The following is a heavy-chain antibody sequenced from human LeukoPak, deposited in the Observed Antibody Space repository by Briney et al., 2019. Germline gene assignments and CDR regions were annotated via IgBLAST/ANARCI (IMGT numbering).Heavy chain of an antibody. CDR2: IYYSGST. CDR1: GGSISSYY. Sequence: SETLSLTCTVSGGSISSYYWSWIRQHPGKGLEWIGYIYYSGSTYYNPSLKSRVTISVDTSKNQFSLKLSSVTAADTAVYYCARAPDIVVVVAATGGNDAFDIWGQGTMVTVSS. V-gene: IGHV4-59*06. D-gene: IGHD2-15*01. J-gene: IGHJ3*02. CDR3: ARAPDIVVVVAATGGNDAFDI.